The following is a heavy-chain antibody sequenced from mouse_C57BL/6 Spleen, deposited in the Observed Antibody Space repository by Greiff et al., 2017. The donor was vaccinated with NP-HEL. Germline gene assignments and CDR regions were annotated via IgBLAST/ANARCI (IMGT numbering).Heavy chain of an antibody. D-gene: IGHD1-1*01. CDR1: GYTFTDYE. V-gene: IGHV1-15*01. Sequence: QVQLKESGAELVRPGASVTLSCKASGYTFTDYEMHWVKQTPVHGLEWIGAIDPETGGTAYNQKFKGKAILTADKSSSTAYMELRSLTSEDSAVYYCTRGDLRAMDYWGQGTSVTVSS. J-gene: IGHJ4*01. CDR2: IDPETGGT. CDR3: TRGDLRAMDY.